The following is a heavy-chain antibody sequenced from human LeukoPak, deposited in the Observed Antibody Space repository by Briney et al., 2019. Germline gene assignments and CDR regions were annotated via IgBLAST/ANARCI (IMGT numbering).Heavy chain of an antibody. CDR1: GFTFSSYG. CDR2: IWYDGSNK. V-gene: IGHV3-33*01. CDR3: ARGPDYDILTGYPYDFDY. J-gene: IGHJ4*02. D-gene: IGHD3-9*01. Sequence: PGGSLRLSCAASGFTFSSYGMHWVRQAPGKGLEWVAVIWYDGSNKYYADSVKGRFTISRDNSKNTLYLQMNSLRAEDTAVYCCARGPDYDILTGYPYDFDYWGQGTLVTVSS.